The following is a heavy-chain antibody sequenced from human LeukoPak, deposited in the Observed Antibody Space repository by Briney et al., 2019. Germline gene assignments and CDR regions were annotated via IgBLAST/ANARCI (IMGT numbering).Heavy chain of an antibody. CDR3: ARRKYCSSTSCPLSHCMDV. CDR2: INHSGST. D-gene: IGHD2-2*01. J-gene: IGHJ6*03. CDR1: GGSFSGYY. V-gene: IGHV4-34*01. Sequence: SETLSLTCAVYGGSFSGYYWSWLRQPPGKGLEWIGEINHSGSTNYNPSLKSRVTISVDTSKNQFSLKLSSVTAADTAVYYCARRKYCSSTSCPLSHCMDVWGKGTTVTVSS.